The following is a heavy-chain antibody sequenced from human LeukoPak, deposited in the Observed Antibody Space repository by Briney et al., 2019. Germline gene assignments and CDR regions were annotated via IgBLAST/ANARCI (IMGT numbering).Heavy chain of an antibody. D-gene: IGHD1-1*01. V-gene: IGHV3-7*01. CDR1: GFTFSSYW. CDR2: IKQDGSEK. Sequence: QSGGSLRLSCAASGFTFSSYWMSWVRQAPGKGLEWVANIKQDGSEKYYVDSVKGRFTISRDNAKNSLYLQMNSLRAEDTAVYYCARGVVYNWIDDAFDIWGQGTMVTVSS. J-gene: IGHJ3*02. CDR3: ARGVVYNWIDDAFDI.